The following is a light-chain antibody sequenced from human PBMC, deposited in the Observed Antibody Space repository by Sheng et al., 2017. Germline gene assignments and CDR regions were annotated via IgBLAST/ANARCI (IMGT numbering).Light chain of an antibody. CDR1: LGISNS. V-gene: IGKV1-NL1*01. J-gene: IGKJ1*01. Sequence: DIQMTQSPSSLSASVGDRVTITCRASLGISNSLAWYQQKPGKAPKLLVYAASILESGVPSRFRGSVSGTEYTLTISSLQPEDFTTYYCQQTYSTVWAFGQGTKVEIK. CDR3: QQTYSTVWA. CDR2: AAS.